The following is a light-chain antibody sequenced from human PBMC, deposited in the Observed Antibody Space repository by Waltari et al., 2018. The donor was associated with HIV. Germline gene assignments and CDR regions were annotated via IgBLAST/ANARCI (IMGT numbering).Light chain of an antibody. CDR2: EVT. J-gene: IGLJ2*01. V-gene: IGLV2-8*01. CDR3: SSFANRDGFYVL. CDR1: NSDIGTHDY. Sequence: QSALTQPPSASGSPGQSVTLSCTGTNSDIGTHDYVSWYQQHPGKAPKLVISEVTKRPSGVSDRFSASKSGNTAFLTVTGLQAEDEADYYCSSFANRDGFYVLFGGGTRLTVL.